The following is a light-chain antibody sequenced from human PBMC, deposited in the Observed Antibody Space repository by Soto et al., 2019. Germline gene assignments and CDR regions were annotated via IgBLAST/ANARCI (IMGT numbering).Light chain of an antibody. CDR2: DDN. CDR3: GTWDSSLSGGGV. CDR1: SSNIGNNY. V-gene: IGLV1-51*01. Sequence: QSVLTQPASVSAAPGQKVTISCSGSSSNIGNNYVSWYQQLPGTAPKHLIYDDNKRPSGIPDRFSGSKSGTSATLGITGLQTGDEADYYCGTWDSSLSGGGVFGGGTQLTVL. J-gene: IGLJ3*02.